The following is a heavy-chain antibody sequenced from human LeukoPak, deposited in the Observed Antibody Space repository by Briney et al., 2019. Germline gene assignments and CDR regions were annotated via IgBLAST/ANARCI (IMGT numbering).Heavy chain of an antibody. CDR2: IIPIFGTA. D-gene: IGHD3-22*01. CDR1: GGTFSSYA. V-gene: IGHV1-69*13. Sequence: SVKVSCKASGGTFSSYAISWVRQAPGQGLEWMGGIIPIFGTANYAQKFQGRVTITADESTSTAYMELSSLRSEDTAVYYCAREFDYYDSSGYHKWRAFDYWGQGTLVTVSP. CDR3: AREFDYYDSSGYHKWRAFDY. J-gene: IGHJ4*02.